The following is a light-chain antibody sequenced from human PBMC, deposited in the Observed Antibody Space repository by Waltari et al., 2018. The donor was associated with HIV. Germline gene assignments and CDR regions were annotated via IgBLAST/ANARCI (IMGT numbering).Light chain of an antibody. J-gene: IGLJ3*02. V-gene: IGLV1-40*01. CDR1: SSNIGADYD. CDR3: QSYDSRLTVWV. CDR2: INI. Sequence: QSVLTQPASVSGALGQRVNISCTGSSSNIGADYDVHWYQQFPGAAPKLLIYININRPSGVPDRFSGSKSGTSASLAITGLQAEDEADYYCQSYDSRLTVWVFGGGTKVTVL.